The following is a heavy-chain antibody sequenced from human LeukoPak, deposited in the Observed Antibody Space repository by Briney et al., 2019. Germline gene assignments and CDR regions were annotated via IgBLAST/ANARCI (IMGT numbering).Heavy chain of an antibody. Sequence: GGSLRLSCAASGFTFSSYSMHWVRQAPGKGLEWVALTSYDGYNKYYGDSVKGRFTISRDNAKNTLYLQMNSLRTDDTAVYFCARAGSSGSFDSWGHGALVTVSS. V-gene: IGHV3-30*04. CDR1: GFTFSSYS. D-gene: IGHD6-19*01. CDR3: ARAGSSGSFDS. CDR2: TSYDGYNK. J-gene: IGHJ4*01.